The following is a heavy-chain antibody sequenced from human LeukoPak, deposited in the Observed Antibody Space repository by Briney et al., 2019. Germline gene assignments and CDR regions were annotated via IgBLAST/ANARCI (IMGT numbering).Heavy chain of an antibody. D-gene: IGHD3-22*01. CDR3: ARVLMIVDNDAFDI. CDR2: ISYSGST. Sequence: SETLSLTCTVSGDSISPYYWSWIRQPPGKELEWIGYISYSGSTRYNPSLKSRVTISVDTSKNQFSLKLSSVTAADTAVYYCARVLMIVDNDAFDIWGQGTMVTVSS. CDR1: GDSISPYY. J-gene: IGHJ3*02. V-gene: IGHV4-59*01.